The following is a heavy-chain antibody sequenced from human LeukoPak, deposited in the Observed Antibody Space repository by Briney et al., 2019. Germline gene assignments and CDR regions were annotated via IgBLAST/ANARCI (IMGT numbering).Heavy chain of an antibody. CDR3: ARRTGAAAVDY. CDR1: GGSISSYY. D-gene: IGHD6-13*01. Sequence: SETLSLTCTVSGGSISSYYWSWIRQPPGKGLEWIGYIYYSGSTNYNPYLKSRVTISVDTSKNQFSLKLSSVTAADTAVYYCARRTGAAAVDYWGQGTLVTVSS. CDR2: IYYSGST. J-gene: IGHJ4*02. V-gene: IGHV4-59*01.